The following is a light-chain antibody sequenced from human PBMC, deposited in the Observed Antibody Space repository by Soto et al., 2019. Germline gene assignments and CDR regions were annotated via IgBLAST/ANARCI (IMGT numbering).Light chain of an antibody. CDR2: GAS. J-gene: IGKJ1*01. CDR1: QSISSY. CDR3: QQSYSTPWT. Sequence: DIQMTQSPSSLSASVGDRVTITCRASQSISSYLNWYQQKPGKAPKLLIYGASSLQSGVPSRFSGSGSGTDFTLTITSLQTEDFATYSCQQSYSTPWTFGQGTKVETK. V-gene: IGKV1-39*01.